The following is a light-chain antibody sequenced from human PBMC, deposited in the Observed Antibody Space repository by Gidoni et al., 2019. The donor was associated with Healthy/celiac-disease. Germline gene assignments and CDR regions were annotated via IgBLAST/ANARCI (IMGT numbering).Light chain of an antibody. CDR3: QQSYSTPRM. V-gene: IGKV1-39*01. CDR1: QSISSY. J-gene: IGKJ1*01. Sequence: IPMTQSPSSLSASVGDRVTITCRASQSISSYLNWYQQKPGKAPKLLIYGASSLQSGVPSRFSGSGSGTDFTLTISSLQPEDFATYYCQQSYSTPRMFGQGTKVEIK. CDR2: GAS.